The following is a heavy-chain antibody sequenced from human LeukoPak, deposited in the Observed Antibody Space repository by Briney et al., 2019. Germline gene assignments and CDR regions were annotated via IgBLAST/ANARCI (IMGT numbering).Heavy chain of an antibody. CDR3: AKELAYDFWSGYYIGNAFDI. CDR2: IWYDGSNK. Sequence: PGGSLRLSCAASGFTFSSYGMHWVRQAPGKGLEWVAVIWYDGSNKYYADSVKGRFTISRDNSKNTLYLQMNSLRAEDTAVYYCAKELAYDFWSGYYIGNAFDIWGQRTMVTVSS. CDR1: GFTFSSYG. J-gene: IGHJ3*02. D-gene: IGHD3-3*01. V-gene: IGHV3-33*06.